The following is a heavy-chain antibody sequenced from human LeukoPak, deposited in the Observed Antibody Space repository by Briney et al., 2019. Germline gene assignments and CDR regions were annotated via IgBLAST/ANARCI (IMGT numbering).Heavy chain of an antibody. Sequence: SETLSLTCAVSGGSISSGSYFWSWIRQPAGKGLEWFGRINTRGSTKYNPSLKSRVTISIDTSKNQFSLKLTSVTAADMAVYYCAGDPATGYSSEAWFDSWGQGTQVTVSS. CDR2: INTRGST. CDR3: AGDPATGYSSEAWFDS. CDR1: GGSISSGSYF. D-gene: IGHD6-13*01. V-gene: IGHV4-61*02. J-gene: IGHJ5*01.